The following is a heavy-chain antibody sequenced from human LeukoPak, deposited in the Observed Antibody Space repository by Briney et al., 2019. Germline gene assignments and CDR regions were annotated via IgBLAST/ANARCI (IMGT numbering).Heavy chain of an antibody. V-gene: IGHV3-48*01. CDR2: ISSSSSTI. CDR1: GFTFSSYS. Sequence: WGSLRLSCAASGFTFSSYSMNWVRQAPGKGLEWVSYISSSSSTIYYADSVKGRFTISRDNAKNSLYLQMNSLRAEDTAVYYCARDYYDSSGYYYVRVYFDYWGQGTLVTVSS. J-gene: IGHJ4*02. CDR3: ARDYYDSSGYYYVRVYFDY. D-gene: IGHD3-22*01.